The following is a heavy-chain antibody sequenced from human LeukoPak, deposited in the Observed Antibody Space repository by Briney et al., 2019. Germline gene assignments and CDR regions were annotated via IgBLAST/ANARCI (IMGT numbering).Heavy chain of an antibody. CDR2: IYYSGST. Sequence: SETLSLTCTVSGGSLSSYYWSWIRQPPGKGLEWIGYIYYSGSTNYNPSLKSRVTISVDTSKNQFSLKLSSVTAADTAVYYCARDAARSGDAFDIWGQGTMVTVSS. J-gene: IGHJ3*02. V-gene: IGHV4-59*01. CDR3: ARDAARSGDAFDI. CDR1: GGSLSSYY. D-gene: IGHD3-10*01.